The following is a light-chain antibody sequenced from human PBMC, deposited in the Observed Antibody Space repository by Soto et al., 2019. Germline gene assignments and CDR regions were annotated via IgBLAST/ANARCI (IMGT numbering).Light chain of an antibody. Sequence: VVMTQSPLSLPVALGQPASISCRSSQSLISSDGNTYLNWFQQRPGQSPRRLISKVSNRDSGVPDRFSGSGSGTDFTLKISRVEAEDVGVYYCMQGTQWPRTFGQGTKVEIK. CDR3: MQGTQWPRT. J-gene: IGKJ2*01. CDR2: KVS. CDR1: QSLISSDGNTY. V-gene: IGKV2-30*01.